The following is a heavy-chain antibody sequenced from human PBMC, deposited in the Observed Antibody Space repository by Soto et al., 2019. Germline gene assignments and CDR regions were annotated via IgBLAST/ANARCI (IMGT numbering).Heavy chain of an antibody. J-gene: IGHJ6*02. CDR2: ISGSGGST. CDR1: GFTFSSYA. CDR3: AKGKTVGFGESYGMDV. D-gene: IGHD3-10*01. Sequence: GALRFSCAASGFTFSSYAMSWVRQAPGKGLEWVSAISGSGGSTYYADSVKGRFTISRDNSKNTLYLQMNSLRAEDTAVYYCAKGKTVGFGESYGMDVWGQGTTVTVSS. V-gene: IGHV3-23*01.